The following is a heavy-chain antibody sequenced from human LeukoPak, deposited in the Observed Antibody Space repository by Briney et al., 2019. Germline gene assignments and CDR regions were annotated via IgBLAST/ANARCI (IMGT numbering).Heavy chain of an antibody. CDR2: VYNSEYT. Sequence: SETLSLTCTVTGGSSSGYYWSWIRQPPGKGLEWIGYVYNSEYTSYNPSLRSRVSISFDTSENQFSLSLTSVTAADTAVYYCARNLGSGYSYLFDYWGQGTTVTVA. CDR1: GGSSSGYY. J-gene: IGHJ4*02. CDR3: ARNLGSGYSYLFDY. D-gene: IGHD2-15*01. V-gene: IGHV4-59*08.